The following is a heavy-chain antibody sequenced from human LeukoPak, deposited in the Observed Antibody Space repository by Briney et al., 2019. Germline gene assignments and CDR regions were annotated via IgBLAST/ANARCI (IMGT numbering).Heavy chain of an antibody. CDR1: GFTFSSYT. V-gene: IGHV3-21*04. J-gene: IGHJ4*02. CDR2: ISSSSSYI. Sequence: GGSLRLSCAASGFTFSSYTMNWVRQAPGKGLEWVSSISSSSSYIYYADSVKGRFTISRDTAKNSLYLQMNSLRAEDTAFYYCARDGPGGGSYYSNYWGQGTLVTVSS. D-gene: IGHD1-26*01. CDR3: ARDGPGGGSYYSNY.